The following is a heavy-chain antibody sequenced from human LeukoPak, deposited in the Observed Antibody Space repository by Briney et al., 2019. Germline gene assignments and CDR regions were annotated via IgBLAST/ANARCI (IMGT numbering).Heavy chain of an antibody. CDR3: ARDPPNRAFDI. D-gene: IGHD2/OR15-2a*01. J-gene: IGHJ3*02. Sequence: GASVTVSFKASGYTFTSYAMNWVRQAPGQGLEWMGWINTNTGNPTYAQGFTGRFVFSLDTSVSTAYLQISSLKAEDTAVYYCARDPPNRAFDIWGQGTMVTVSS. CDR1: GYTFTSYA. V-gene: IGHV7-4-1*02. CDR2: INTNTGNP.